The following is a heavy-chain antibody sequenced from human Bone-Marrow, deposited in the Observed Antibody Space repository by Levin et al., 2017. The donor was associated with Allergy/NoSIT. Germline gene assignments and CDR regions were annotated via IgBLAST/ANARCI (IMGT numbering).Heavy chain of an antibody. CDR3: ARRSRIVAAGDAFDI. V-gene: IGHV4-4*07. Sequence: SETLSLTCTVSGDSISGSYWSWIRQPAGKGLEWIGRIHSSGSTNYNSSLKSRVTVSVDTSKNQYSLKLSSVTAADTAVYYCARRSRIVAAGDAFDIWGQGTMVTVSS. CDR1: GDSISGSY. J-gene: IGHJ3*02. D-gene: IGHD6-13*01. CDR2: IHSSGST.